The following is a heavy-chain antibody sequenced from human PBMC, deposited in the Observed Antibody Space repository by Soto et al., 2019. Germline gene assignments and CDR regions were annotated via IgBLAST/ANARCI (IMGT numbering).Heavy chain of an antibody. Sequence: QVQLVESGGGVVEPGRSLTLSCAASGFSFRSYGMLWVRQAPGEGLEWVALISSDGRNKYYVDSVKGRFTISRDNNKNTLYLQMNSLKSEDTAVYYCAGGYDWGDYWGQGTLVTVSS. CDR1: GFSFRSYG. D-gene: IGHD5-12*01. V-gene: IGHV3-30*03. CDR3: AGGYDWGDY. CDR2: ISSDGRNK. J-gene: IGHJ4*02.